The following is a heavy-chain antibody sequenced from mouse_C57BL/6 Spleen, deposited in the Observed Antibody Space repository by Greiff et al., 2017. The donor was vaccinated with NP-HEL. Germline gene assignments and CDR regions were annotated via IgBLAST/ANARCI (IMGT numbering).Heavy chain of an antibody. D-gene: IGHD2-4*01. CDR1: GYSITSGYY. J-gene: IGHJ3*01. Sequence: EVKLMESGPGLVKPSQSLSLTCSVTGYSITSGYYWNWIRQFPGNKLEWMGYISYDGSNNYNPSLKNRISITRDTSKNQFFLKLNSVTTEDTATYYCAREYDYDGVIFAYWGQGTLVTVSA. CDR2: ISYDGSN. CDR3: AREYDYDGVIFAY. V-gene: IGHV3-6*01.